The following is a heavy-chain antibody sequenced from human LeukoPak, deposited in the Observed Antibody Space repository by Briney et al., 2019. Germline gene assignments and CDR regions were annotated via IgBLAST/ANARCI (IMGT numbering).Heavy chain of an antibody. CDR2: INAGNGNT. V-gene: IGHV1-3*01. CDR3: ARERARADYYDSSGYLNWFDP. J-gene: IGHJ5*02. Sequence: AAVNVSCKASGYTFTSYAMHWVRQAPGQRLEWMGWINAGNGNTKYSQKFQGRVTITRDTSASTAYMELSSLRSEDTAVYYCARERARADYYDSSGYLNWFDPWGQGTLVTVSS. D-gene: IGHD3-22*01. CDR1: GYTFTSYA.